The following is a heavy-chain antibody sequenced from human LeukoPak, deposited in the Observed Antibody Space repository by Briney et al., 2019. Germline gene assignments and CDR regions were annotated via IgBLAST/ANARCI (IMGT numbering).Heavy chain of an antibody. J-gene: IGHJ4*02. V-gene: IGHV3-9*01. CDR2: ISWNSGSI. D-gene: IGHD6-19*01. CDR1: GFTFDDYA. Sequence: GRSLRLSCAASGFTFDDYAMHWVRQAPGKGLEWVSGISWNSGSIGYADSVKGRFTISRDNAKNSLYLQMNSLRAEDTALYYCAKDIAPGVAVAGLFDYWGQGTLATVSS. CDR3: AKDIAPGVAVAGLFDY.